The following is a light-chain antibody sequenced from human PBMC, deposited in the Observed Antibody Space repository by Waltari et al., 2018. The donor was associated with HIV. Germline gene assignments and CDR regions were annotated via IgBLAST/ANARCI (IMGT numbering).Light chain of an antibody. CDR1: QSISNN. CDR3: QQYNNWPRT. Sequence: EVVLTQSPGTVSLSPRERATLSCRTSQSISNNLVWYQMKPGQAPRLVIYDASTRATGIPVRFSGSGSGTEFTLTIASLQSEDFAVYLCQQYNNWPRTFGQGTKVEI. J-gene: IGKJ1*01. CDR2: DAS. V-gene: IGKV3-15*01.